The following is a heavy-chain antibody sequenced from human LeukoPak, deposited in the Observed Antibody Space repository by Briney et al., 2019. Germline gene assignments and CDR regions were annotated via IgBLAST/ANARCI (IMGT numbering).Heavy chain of an antibody. CDR1: GLTVTNNY. D-gene: IGHD4-17*01. CDR2: LYSDGDT. V-gene: IGHV3-66*01. Sequence: GGSLRLSCAASGLTVTNNYWHWVRQPPGKGPEWISILYSDGDTKYADSVKGRITFSRDSSRNTLYLQMNGLRAEDTAVYYCTYGDYPLTYWGQGTLVSVSS. J-gene: IGHJ4*02. CDR3: TYGDYPLTY.